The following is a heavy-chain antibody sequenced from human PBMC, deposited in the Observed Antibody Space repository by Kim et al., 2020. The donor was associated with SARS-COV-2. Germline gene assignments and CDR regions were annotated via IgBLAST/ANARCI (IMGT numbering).Heavy chain of an antibody. D-gene: IGHD2-2*01. J-gene: IGHJ1*01. Sequence: SETLSLTCTVSGGSISSYYWSWIRQPPGKGLEWIGYIYYSGSTNYNPSLKSRVTISVDTSKNQFSLKLSSVTAADTAVYYCARGDYCSRTSCYGSYFQHWGQGTLVTVSS. CDR1: GGSISSYY. V-gene: IGHV4-59*01. CDR2: IYYSGST. CDR3: ARGDYCSRTSCYGSYFQH.